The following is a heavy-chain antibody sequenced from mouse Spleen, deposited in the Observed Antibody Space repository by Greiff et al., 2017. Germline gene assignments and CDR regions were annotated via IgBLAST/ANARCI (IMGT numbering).Heavy chain of an antibody. V-gene: IGHV5-9*04. CDR2: ISSGGGNT. CDR1: GFTFSSYA. Sequence: EVKVVESGGGLVKLGGSLKLSCAASGFTFSSYAMSWVRQTPEKRLEWVATISSGGGNTYYPDSVKGRFTISRDNAKNTLYLQMSSLKSEDTAMYYCARDYLYAMDYWGQGTSVTVSS. CDR3: ARDYLYAMDY. J-gene: IGHJ4*01. D-gene: IGHD2-4*01.